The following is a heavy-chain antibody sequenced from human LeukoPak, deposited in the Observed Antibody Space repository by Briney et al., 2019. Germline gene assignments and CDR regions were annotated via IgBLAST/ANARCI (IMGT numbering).Heavy chain of an antibody. CDR1: GGSISSGGYY. J-gene: IGHJ4*02. CDR3: ARGDSYGTVWY. CDR2: IYHSGST. Sequence: SETLSLTCTVSGGSISSGGYYWSWIRQPPGKGLEWIGYIYHSGSTYYNPSLKSRVTISVDRSKNQFSLKLSSVTAADTAVCYCARGDSYGTVWYWGQGTLVTISS. V-gene: IGHV4-30-2*01. D-gene: IGHD5-18*01.